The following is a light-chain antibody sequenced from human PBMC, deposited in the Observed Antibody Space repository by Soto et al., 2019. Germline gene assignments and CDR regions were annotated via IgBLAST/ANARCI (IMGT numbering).Light chain of an antibody. CDR2: GNS. J-gene: IGLJ1*01. Sequence: VLAQPPSVSGAPGQRVTISCTGSSSNIGAGYDVHWYQQLPGTAPKLLIYGNSNRPSGVPDRFSGSKSGTSASLAITGLQAEDEADYYCQSYDSSLSVNYVFGTGTKVTVL. CDR1: SSNIGAGYD. CDR3: QSYDSSLSVNYV. V-gene: IGLV1-40*01.